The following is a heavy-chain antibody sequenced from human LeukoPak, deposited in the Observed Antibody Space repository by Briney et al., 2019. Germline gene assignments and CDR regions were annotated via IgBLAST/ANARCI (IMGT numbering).Heavy chain of an antibody. D-gene: IGHD3-10*01. CDR3: ARWSRYYGSGSYYRSDAFDI. J-gene: IGHJ3*02. CDR1: GFTVSSNY. CDR2: IYSGGST. Sequence: GGSLRLSCAASGFTVSSNYMSWVRQAPVKGLEWVSVIYSGGSTYYADSVKGRFTISRHNSKNTLYLQMNSLRAEDTAVYYCARWSRYYGSGSYYRSDAFDIWGQGTMVTVSS. V-gene: IGHV3-53*04.